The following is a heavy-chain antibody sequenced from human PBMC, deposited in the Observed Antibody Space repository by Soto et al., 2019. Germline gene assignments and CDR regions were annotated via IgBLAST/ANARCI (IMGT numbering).Heavy chain of an antibody. D-gene: IGHD5-18*01. CDR2: ISSSSSYT. J-gene: IGHJ6*02. CDR1: VFTFSDYY. Sequence: GGSLRLSCAASVFTFSDYYMSWIRQAPGKGLEWVSYISSSSSYTNYADSVKGRFTISRDNAKNSLYLQMNSLRAEDTAVYYCARDLDTAMVTASYYYGMDVWGQGTTVTVSS. CDR3: ARDLDTAMVTASYYYGMDV. V-gene: IGHV3-11*06.